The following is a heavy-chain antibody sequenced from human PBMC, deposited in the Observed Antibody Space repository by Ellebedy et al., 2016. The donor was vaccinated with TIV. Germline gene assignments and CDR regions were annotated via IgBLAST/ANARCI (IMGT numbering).Heavy chain of an antibody. V-gene: IGHV1-69*13. Sequence: SVKVSXKASGGTFSSYGISWVRQAPGQGLEWMGGIILIFGTANYAQNFQGRVTITADESTSTSYMELSSLRSGDTAVYYCAKEGANVGFDPWGQGTLVTVSS. CDR3: AKEGANVGFDP. CDR1: GGTFSSYG. J-gene: IGHJ5*02. D-gene: IGHD4/OR15-4a*01. CDR2: IILIFGTA.